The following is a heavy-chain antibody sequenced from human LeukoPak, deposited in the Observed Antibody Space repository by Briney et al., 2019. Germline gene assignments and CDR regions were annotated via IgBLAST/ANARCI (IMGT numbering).Heavy chain of an antibody. CDR1: GGSISSSSYY. V-gene: IGHV4-39*01. CDR2: VYYSGST. J-gene: IGHJ4*02. CDR3: ARQSGAYGRVDY. Sequence: SETLSLTCTVSGGSISSSSYYWGWIYQPPGKGLEWIGTVYYSGSTYYNPSLMSRVTISVDTSKNQFSLKLSSLTAADTAVYYCARQSGAYGRVDYWGQGTLVTVSS. D-gene: IGHD3-10*01.